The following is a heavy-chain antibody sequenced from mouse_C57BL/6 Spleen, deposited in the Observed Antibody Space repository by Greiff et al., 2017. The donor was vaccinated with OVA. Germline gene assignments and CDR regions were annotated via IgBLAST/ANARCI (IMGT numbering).Heavy chain of an antibody. Sequence: EVKVVESGGGLVQPGGSLSLSCAASGFTFTDYYMSWVRQPPGKGLEWLGFIRNKANGYTTEYSASVKGRFTISRDNSQSILYLQMNALRAEDSATYYCARYYYGSSYYFDYWGQGTTLTVSS. CDR1: GFTFTDYY. J-gene: IGHJ2*01. CDR2: IRNKANGYTT. CDR3: ARYYYGSSYYFDY. V-gene: IGHV7-3*01. D-gene: IGHD1-1*01.